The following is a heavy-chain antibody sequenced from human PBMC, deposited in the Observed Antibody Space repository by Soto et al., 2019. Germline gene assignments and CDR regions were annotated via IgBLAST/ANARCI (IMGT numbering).Heavy chain of an antibody. J-gene: IGHJ4*02. V-gene: IGHV3-9*01. CDR1: GFTFDDYA. CDR3: AKGRYDFWSGYDY. Sequence: EVQLVESGGGLVQPGRSLRLSCAASGFTFDDYAMHWVRQAPGKGLEWVSGISWNSGSIGYADSVKGRFTISRDNAKNSLYLQMNSLRAEDTALYNCAKGRYDFWSGYDYWGQGTLVTVSS. D-gene: IGHD3-3*01. CDR2: ISWNSGSI.